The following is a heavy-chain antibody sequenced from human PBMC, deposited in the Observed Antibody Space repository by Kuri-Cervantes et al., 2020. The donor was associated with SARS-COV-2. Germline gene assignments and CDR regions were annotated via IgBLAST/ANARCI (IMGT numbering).Heavy chain of an antibody. CDR2: IWYDGENK. Sequence: GGSLRLSCVASGFTFSNYVIHWVRQAPGKGLEWVAVIWYDGENKYYAGSVKGRFTISRDNSKNTVSLHMNSLRAEDTAMYYCARGAANYYYMDVWGKGTTVTVSS. CDR3: ARGAANYYYMDV. CDR1: GFTFSNYV. D-gene: IGHD3-16*01. J-gene: IGHJ6*03. V-gene: IGHV3-33*08.